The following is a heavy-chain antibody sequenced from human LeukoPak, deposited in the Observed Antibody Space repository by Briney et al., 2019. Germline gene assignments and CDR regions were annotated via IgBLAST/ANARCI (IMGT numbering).Heavy chain of an antibody. CDR2: INHSGST. CDR1: GGSFSGYY. D-gene: IGHD2-2*01. Sequence: SETLSLTCAVYGGSFSGYYWSWIRQPPGKGLEWIGEINHSGSTNYNPSLKSRVTISVDTSKNQFSLKLSSVTAADTAVYYCASHPKNIVVVPAAKERGDWFDPWGQGTLVTVSS. CDR3: ASHPKNIVVVPAAKERGDWFDP. V-gene: IGHV4-34*01. J-gene: IGHJ5*02.